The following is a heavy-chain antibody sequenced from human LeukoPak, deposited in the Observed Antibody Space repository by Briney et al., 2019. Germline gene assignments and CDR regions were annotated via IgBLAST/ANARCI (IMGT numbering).Heavy chain of an antibody. D-gene: IGHD3-10*01. CDR3: ARDLHGSGTWDWFDP. V-gene: IGHV4-4*07. Sequence: NSSETLSLTCNVSGGSISSYYWSWIRQPAGKGLEWIGRVYTSGSTNYNPSLKSRVTMSVDTSKNQFSLRLSSVTAADTAVYYCARDLHGSGTWDWFDPRGQGTLVTVSS. CDR2: VYTSGST. CDR1: GGSISSYY. J-gene: IGHJ5*02.